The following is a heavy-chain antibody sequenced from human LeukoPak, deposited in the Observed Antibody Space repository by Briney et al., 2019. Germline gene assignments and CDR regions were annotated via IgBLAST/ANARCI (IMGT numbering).Heavy chain of an antibody. D-gene: IGHD3-22*01. CDR2: ISSSSSTI. CDR1: GFTFSSYS. Sequence: GGSLRLSCAASGFTFSSYSMNWVRQAPGKGLEWVSYISSSSSTIYYADSVKGRFTISRDNAKNSLYLQMNSLRAEDTAVYYCAKRSTKRSYYYDSSGYYTTWGQGTLVTVSS. V-gene: IGHV3-48*04. J-gene: IGHJ5*02. CDR3: AKRSTKRSYYYDSSGYYTT.